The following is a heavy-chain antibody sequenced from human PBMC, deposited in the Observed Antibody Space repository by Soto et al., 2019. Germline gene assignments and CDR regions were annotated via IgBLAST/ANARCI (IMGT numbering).Heavy chain of an antibody. V-gene: IGHV3-48*02. CDR1: GFTFSSYN. CDR3: ARGGSGSSWYGGY. CDR2: ISSDSSTI. J-gene: IGHJ4*02. Sequence: GGSLRLSCAASGFTFSSYNMNWVRQAPGKGLEWVSYISSDSSTIYYADSVKGRFIISRDNAKNSLYLQMNSLRDEDKAVYYCARGGSGSSWYGGYWGQGTLVTVSS. D-gene: IGHD6-13*01.